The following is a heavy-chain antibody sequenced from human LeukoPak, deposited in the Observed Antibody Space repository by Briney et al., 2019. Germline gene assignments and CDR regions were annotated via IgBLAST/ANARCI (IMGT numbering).Heavy chain of an antibody. D-gene: IGHD6-6*01. Sequence: GGSLRLSCAASGFNFDGYTMHWLRQAPGKGLEWVSLISWDGLITAYAGSVKGRFTISRDNSKDTLYLQMNSLRTDDTALYYCGKDVGVSSSRTADYWGQGTLVTVSS. V-gene: IGHV3-43*01. CDR3: GKDVGVSSSRTADY. J-gene: IGHJ4*02. CDR2: ISWDGLIT. CDR1: GFNFDGYT.